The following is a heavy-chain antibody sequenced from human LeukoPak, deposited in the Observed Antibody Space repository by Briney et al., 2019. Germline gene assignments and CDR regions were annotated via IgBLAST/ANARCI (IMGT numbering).Heavy chain of an antibody. CDR3: AALLMPRRNYYYYMDV. CDR1: GFTFTSSA. J-gene: IGHJ6*03. CDR2: IVVGSGNT. Sequence: ASVKVSCKASGFTFTSSAVQWVRQARGQRLEWIGWIVVGSGNTNYAQKFQERVTITRDMSTSTAYMELRSLRSEDTAVYYCAALLMPRRNYYYYMDVWGKGTTVTVSS. V-gene: IGHV1-58*01. D-gene: IGHD2-2*01.